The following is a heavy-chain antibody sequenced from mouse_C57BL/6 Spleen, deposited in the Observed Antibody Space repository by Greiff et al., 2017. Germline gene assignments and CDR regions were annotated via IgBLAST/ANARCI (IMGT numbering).Heavy chain of an antibody. D-gene: IGHD1-1*01. Sequence: QVQLQQSGAELMKPGASVKLSCKATGYTFTGYWIEWVKQRPGHGLEWIGEILPGSGSTNYNEKFKGKDTLTVGTSSSTAYLELHSLTSEDSAVYFCARGDYYGSSPDFDYWGQGTTLTVSS. V-gene: IGHV1-9*01. CDR2: ILPGSGST. CDR1: GYTFTGYW. CDR3: ARGDYYGSSPDFDY. J-gene: IGHJ2*01.